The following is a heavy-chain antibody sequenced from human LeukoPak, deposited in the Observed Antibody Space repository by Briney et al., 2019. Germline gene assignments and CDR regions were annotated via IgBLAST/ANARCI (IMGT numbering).Heavy chain of an antibody. CDR2: IKQSGIDR. D-gene: IGHD2-21*02. Sequence: GGSLRLSCEASGFNFFNFWMTWVRQAPGKGLEWVATIKQSGIDRYYVDSVKGRFTISRDNAKNSMYLEMKNLRGDDTGIYYCVRDSGSAWSGLFDSWGQGTLVTVSS. CDR1: GFNFFNFW. J-gene: IGHJ4*02. V-gene: IGHV3-7*01. CDR3: VRDSGSAWSGLFDS.